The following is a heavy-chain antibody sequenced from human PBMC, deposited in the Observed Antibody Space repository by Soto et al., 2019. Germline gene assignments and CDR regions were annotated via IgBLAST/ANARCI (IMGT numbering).Heavy chain of an antibody. J-gene: IGHJ6*02. CDR1: GGTFSSYA. CDR2: IIPIFGTA. CDR3: ASPFTIFGVGPKYYYYGMDV. Sequence: SVKVSCKASGGTFSSYAISWVRQAPGQGLEWMGGIIPIFGTANYAQKFQGRVTITADKSTSTAYMELSSLRSEDTAVYYCASPFTIFGVGPKYYYYGMDVWGQGTTVTVSS. D-gene: IGHD3-3*01. V-gene: IGHV1-69*06.